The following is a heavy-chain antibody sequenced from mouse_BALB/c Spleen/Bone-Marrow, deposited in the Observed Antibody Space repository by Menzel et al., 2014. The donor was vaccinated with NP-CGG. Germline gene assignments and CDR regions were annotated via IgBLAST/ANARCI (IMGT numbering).Heavy chain of an antibody. CDR2: ISSGGST. Sequence: EVQLVESGGGLVRPGGSLKLSCAASGFTFSSYAMSWVRQTPEKRLEWVASISSGGSTYYPDSVKGRFTISRDNARNILYLQMSSLGSEDTAMYYCARDDYDDQYYFDYWGQGTTLTVSS. CDR3: ARDDYDDQYYFDY. V-gene: IGHV5-6-5*01. J-gene: IGHJ2*01. CDR1: GFTFSSYA. D-gene: IGHD2-4*01.